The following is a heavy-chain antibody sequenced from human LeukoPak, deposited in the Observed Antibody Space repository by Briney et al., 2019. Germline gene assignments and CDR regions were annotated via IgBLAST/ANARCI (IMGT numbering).Heavy chain of an antibody. CDR2: IYHSGST. CDR1: GYSISSGYY. J-gene: IGHJ4*02. D-gene: IGHD2-21*01. Sequence: SETLSLTCTVSGYSISSGYYWGWIRQPPGKGLEWIGSIYHSGSTYYNPSLKSRVTMSVDTSKNQFSLKLSSVTAADTAVYYCARDSGGDFDYWGQGALVTVSS. CDR3: ARDSGGDFDY. V-gene: IGHV4-38-2*02.